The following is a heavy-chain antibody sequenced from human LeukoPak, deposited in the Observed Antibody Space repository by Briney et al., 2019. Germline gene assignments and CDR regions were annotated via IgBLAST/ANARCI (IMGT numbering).Heavy chain of an antibody. Sequence: PGGSLRLSCAASGFTFSNYGMYWVRQAPGKGLEWVSTIGGSTYYADSVKGRFTISRENFKNTLFLQMNSLRAEDTAVYYCASPVRLGYWGQGTLVTVSS. D-gene: IGHD3-16*01. CDR2: IGGST. J-gene: IGHJ4*02. V-gene: IGHV3-23*01. CDR1: GFTFSNYG. CDR3: ASPVRLGY.